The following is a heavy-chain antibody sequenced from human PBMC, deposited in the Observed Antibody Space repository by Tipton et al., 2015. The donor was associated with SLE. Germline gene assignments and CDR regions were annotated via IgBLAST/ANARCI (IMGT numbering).Heavy chain of an antibody. CDR3: ARYVDIVAFDY. CDR1: GGSFSGYY. V-gene: IGHV4-34*01. D-gene: IGHD5-12*01. J-gene: IGHJ4*02. Sequence: LRLSCAVYGGSFSGYYWGWIRQPPGKGLEWIGSIYHSGSTYYNPSLKSRVTISVDTSKNQFSLKLSSVTAADTAVYYCARYVDIVAFDYWGQGTLVTVSS. CDR2: IYHSGST.